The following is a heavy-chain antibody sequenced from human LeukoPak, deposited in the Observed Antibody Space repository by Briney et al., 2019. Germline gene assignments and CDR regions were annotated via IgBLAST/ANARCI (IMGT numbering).Heavy chain of an antibody. Sequence: GGSLRLSCAASGFTFSSYEMNWVRQAPGKGLEWVSYISSSGSTIYYADSVKGRFTISRDNAKNSLYLQMNSLRAEDTAVYYCARGFYYDSSPFDYWGQGTLVTVSS. CDR3: ARGFYYDSSPFDY. CDR1: GFTFSSYE. J-gene: IGHJ4*02. CDR2: ISSSGSTI. D-gene: IGHD3-22*01. V-gene: IGHV3-48*03.